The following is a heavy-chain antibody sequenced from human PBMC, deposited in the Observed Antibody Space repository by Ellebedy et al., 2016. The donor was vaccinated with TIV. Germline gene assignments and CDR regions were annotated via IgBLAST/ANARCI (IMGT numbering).Heavy chain of an antibody. V-gene: IGHV3-64D*06. Sequence: GESLKISCSASGFTFSPYAMHWVRQAPGKGLEYVSAISKSGGTTYYADSVKGRFTISRDNSKNRLYLQMSSLRAEDTAVYYCAKGQVRYSSSWYNYWGQGTLVTVSS. CDR3: AKGQVRYSSSWYNY. D-gene: IGHD6-13*01. CDR1: GFTFSPYA. J-gene: IGHJ4*02. CDR2: ISKSGGTT.